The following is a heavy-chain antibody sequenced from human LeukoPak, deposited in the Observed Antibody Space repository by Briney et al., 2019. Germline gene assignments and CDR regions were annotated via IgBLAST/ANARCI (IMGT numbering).Heavy chain of an antibody. J-gene: IGHJ5*02. CDR1: GGTFSSYA. CDR2: IIPILGIA. D-gene: IGHD5-12*01. Sequence: GASVKVSCKASGGTFSSYAISWVRQAPGQGLEWMGRIIPILGIANYAQKFQGRVTITADKSTSTAYMELSSLRSEDTAVYYCARVPGYSGYGHNWFDPWGQGTLVTVSS. CDR3: ARVPGYSGYGHNWFDP. V-gene: IGHV1-69*04.